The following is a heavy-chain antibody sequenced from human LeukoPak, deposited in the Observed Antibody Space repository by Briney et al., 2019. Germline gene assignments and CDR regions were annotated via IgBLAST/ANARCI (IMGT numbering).Heavy chain of an antibody. J-gene: IGHJ4*02. CDR2: ISGGGSGT. CDR1: GFTFSSYA. CDR3: AKGDIAAAGTSFFFDY. D-gene: IGHD6-13*01. V-gene: IGHV3-23*01. Sequence: GGSLSLYCAASGFTFSSYAMSWVRPAPGMGLQWVSLISGGGSGTSYADSVKGRFTISRDKSMNTLYLQMNSLRAEDTAVYYCAKGDIAAAGTSFFFDYWGQGTLVTVSS.